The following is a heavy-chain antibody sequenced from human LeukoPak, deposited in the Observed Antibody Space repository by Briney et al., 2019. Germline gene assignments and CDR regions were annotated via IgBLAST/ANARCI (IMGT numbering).Heavy chain of an antibody. CDR2: ISYDGSSK. D-gene: IGHD6-25*01. CDR3: ARSGSETQNWFDP. Sequence: GGSLRLSCAASGFTFSRYTMQWVRQAPGKGLEWVAVISYDGSSKLFADSVKGRFTISRDSSKNTLYLQMNSLRAEDTAVYYCARSGSETQNWFDPWGQGTLVTVSS. CDR1: GFTFSRYT. V-gene: IGHV3-30*04. J-gene: IGHJ5*02.